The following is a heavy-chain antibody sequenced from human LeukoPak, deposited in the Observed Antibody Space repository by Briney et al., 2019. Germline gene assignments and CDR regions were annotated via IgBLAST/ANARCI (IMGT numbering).Heavy chain of an antibody. CDR1: GYTFSAFY. CDR3: ARAHYGDYGGYYFDY. D-gene: IGHD4-17*01. Sequence: ASVKVSCKASGYTFSAFYMHWVRQAPGQGLEWMGWINPNSGGTNYAQKFQGWVTMTRDTAISTAYMELSRLRSDDTAVYYCARAHYGDYGGYYFDYWGQGTLVTFSS. CDR2: INPNSGGT. V-gene: IGHV1-2*04. J-gene: IGHJ4*02.